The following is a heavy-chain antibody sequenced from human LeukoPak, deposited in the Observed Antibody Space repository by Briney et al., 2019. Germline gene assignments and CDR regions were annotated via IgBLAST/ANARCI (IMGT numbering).Heavy chain of an antibody. CDR1: GGSFSGYY. Sequence: SETLSLTCAVYGGSFSGYYWSWIRQPPGKGLEWIGEINHSGSTNYNPSLKSRVTISVDTSKNQFSLKLSSVTAADTAVYYCARGYPFEGCSGGSCYSEDYYYYGMDVWGQGTTVTVSS. V-gene: IGHV4-34*01. CDR2: INHSGST. D-gene: IGHD2-15*01. CDR3: ARGYPFEGCSGGSCYSEDYYYYGMDV. J-gene: IGHJ6*02.